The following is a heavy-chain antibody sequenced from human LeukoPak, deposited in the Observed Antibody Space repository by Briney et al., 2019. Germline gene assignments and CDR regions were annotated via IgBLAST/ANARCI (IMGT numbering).Heavy chain of an antibody. CDR2: IYYSGST. V-gene: IGHV4-39*01. CDR3: ARGQRVWQWLVRRAYWFDP. Sequence: SETLSLTCTVSGGSISSSSYYWGWIRQPPGKGLEWIGSIYYSGSTYYNPSLKSRVTISVDTSKNQFSLKLSSVTAADTAVYYCARGQRVWQWLVRRAYWFDPWGQGTLVTVSS. J-gene: IGHJ5*02. D-gene: IGHD6-19*01. CDR1: GGSISSSSYY.